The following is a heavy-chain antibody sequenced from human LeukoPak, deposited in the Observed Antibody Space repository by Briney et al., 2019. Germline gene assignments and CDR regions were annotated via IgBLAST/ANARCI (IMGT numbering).Heavy chain of an antibody. CDR2: ISSSSSYI. Sequence: GGSLRLSCAASGFTFSSYSMNWVRQAPGKGLEWVSSISSSSSYIYYADTVKGRFTISRDNAKNSLYLQMNSLRAEDTAVYYCAREVEYGDFLWEYYFDYWGQGTLVTVSS. CDR1: GFTFSSYS. J-gene: IGHJ4*02. CDR3: AREVEYGDFLWEYYFDY. V-gene: IGHV3-21*01. D-gene: IGHD4-17*01.